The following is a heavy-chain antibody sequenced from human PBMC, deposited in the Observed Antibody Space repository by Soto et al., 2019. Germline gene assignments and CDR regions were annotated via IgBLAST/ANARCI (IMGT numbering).Heavy chain of an antibody. CDR2: ISGSGGST. CDR3: AAGIAAAGSPYYGMDV. J-gene: IGHJ6*02. V-gene: IGHV3-23*01. CDR1: GFTFSSYA. D-gene: IGHD6-13*01. Sequence: GGSLRLSCVASGFTFSSYAMSWVRQAPGKGLEWVSAISGSGGSTYYADSVKGRFTISRDNSKNTLYLQMNSLRAEDTALYYCAAGIAAAGSPYYGMDVWGQGTTVTVSS.